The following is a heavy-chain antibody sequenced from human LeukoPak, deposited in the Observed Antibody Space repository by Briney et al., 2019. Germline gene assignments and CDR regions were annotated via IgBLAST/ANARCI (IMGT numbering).Heavy chain of an antibody. D-gene: IGHD2-2*01. V-gene: IGHV1-58*02. J-gene: IGHJ2*01. CDR1: GFTFTSSA. CDR3: AADPPLSYCSSTSCPWYFDL. CDR2: IVVGSGNT. Sequence: SVKVSCKASGFTFTSSAMQCVRQARGQRLEWIGWIVVGSGNTNYAQKFQERVTITRDMSTSTAYMELSSLRSEDTAVYYCAADPPLSYCSSTSCPWYFDLWGRGTLVTVSS.